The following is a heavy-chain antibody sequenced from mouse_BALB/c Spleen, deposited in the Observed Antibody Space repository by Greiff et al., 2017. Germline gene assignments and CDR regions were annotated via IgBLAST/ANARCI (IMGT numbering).Heavy chain of an antibody. CDR2: ISTYYGDA. V-gene: IGHV1S137*01. Sequence: VKLVESGAELVRPGVSVKISCKGSGYTFTDYAMHWVKQSHAKSLEWIGVISTYYGDASYNQKFKGKATMTVDKSSSTAYMELARLTSEDSAIYYCARYYYGNRNAMDYWGQGTSVTVSA. J-gene: IGHJ4*01. CDR1: GYTFTDYA. D-gene: IGHD2-1*01. CDR3: ARYYYGNRNAMDY.